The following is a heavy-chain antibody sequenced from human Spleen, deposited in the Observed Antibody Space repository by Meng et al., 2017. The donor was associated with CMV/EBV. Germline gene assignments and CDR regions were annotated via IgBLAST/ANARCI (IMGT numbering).Heavy chain of an antibody. V-gene: IGHV3-21*01. CDR1: GFAFSSFS. D-gene: IGHD5-24*01. Sequence: LSFPAAGFAFSSFSMTWVRQAPGQGLEWVSSISSTSIYMYYADSVKGRFTISRDNAENSLYLQMNSLRVEDTALYYCARDRGNNWLDPWGQGTLVTVSS. J-gene: IGHJ5*02. CDR2: ISSTSIYM. CDR3: ARDRGNNWLDP.